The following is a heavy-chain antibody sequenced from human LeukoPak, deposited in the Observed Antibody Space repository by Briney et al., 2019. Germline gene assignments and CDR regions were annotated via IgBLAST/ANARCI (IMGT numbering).Heavy chain of an antibody. Sequence: SVKVSCKASGGTFSIYAISWVRQAPGQGLEWMGGIIPIFGTANYAQKFQGRVTITADESTSTAYMELSSLRSEDTAVYYCATPRGDSNYPLDDAFDIWGQGTMVTVSS. V-gene: IGHV1-69*01. D-gene: IGHD4-11*01. CDR3: ATPRGDSNYPLDDAFDI. CDR1: GGTFSIYA. CDR2: IIPIFGTA. J-gene: IGHJ3*02.